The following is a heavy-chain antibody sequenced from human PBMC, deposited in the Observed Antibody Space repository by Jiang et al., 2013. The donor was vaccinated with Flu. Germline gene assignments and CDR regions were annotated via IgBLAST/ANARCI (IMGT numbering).Heavy chain of an antibody. CDR1: GGSISNYY. V-gene: IGHV4-59*01. CDR3: AGGPAEMGIAVAGEI. CDR2: IYYSGST. Sequence: PGLVKPSETLSLTCTVSGGSISNYYWSWIRQPPGKGLEWIGYIYYSGSTNDNPSLKSRVTISVDTSKNQLSLKLTSVTAADTAVYYCAGGPAEMGIAVAGEIWGQGDNGHRLF. D-gene: IGHD6-19*01. J-gene: IGHJ3*02.